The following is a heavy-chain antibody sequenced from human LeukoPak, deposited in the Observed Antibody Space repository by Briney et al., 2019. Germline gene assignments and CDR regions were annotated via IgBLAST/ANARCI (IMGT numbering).Heavy chain of an antibody. D-gene: IGHD6-13*01. CDR2: IYTSGST. CDR1: VGSISSYY. Sequence: SETLSLTCTVSVGSISSYYWSWIRQPAGKGLEWIGRIYTSGSTNYNPSLKSRVTMSVDTSKNQFSLKLSSVTAADTAVYYCARDIWKIAAADYYYYMDVWGKGTTVTVSS. CDR3: ARDIWKIAAADYYYYMDV. J-gene: IGHJ6*03. V-gene: IGHV4-4*07.